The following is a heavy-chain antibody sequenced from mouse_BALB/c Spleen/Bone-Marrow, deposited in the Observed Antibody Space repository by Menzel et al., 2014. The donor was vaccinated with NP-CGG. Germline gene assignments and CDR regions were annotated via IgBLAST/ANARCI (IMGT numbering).Heavy chain of an antibody. CDR1: GYTFSSYW. J-gene: IGHJ2*01. D-gene: IGHD1-1*01. V-gene: IGHV1-9*01. CDR2: ILPGSGST. Sequence: VQLVESGAGLMKPGASVKISCKATGYTFSSYWIEWVKQRPGHGLEWIGEILPGSGSTNYNEKFKGKAIFTADTSSNTAYMQLSSLTSEDSAVYYCARDTTVGYWGQGTTLTVSS. CDR3: ARDTTVGY.